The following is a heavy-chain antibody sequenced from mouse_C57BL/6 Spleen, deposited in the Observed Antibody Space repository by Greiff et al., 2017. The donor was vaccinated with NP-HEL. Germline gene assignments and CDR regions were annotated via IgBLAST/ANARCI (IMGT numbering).Heavy chain of an antibody. V-gene: IGHV1-22*01. CDR3: ARGVDYYGSSYRYFDV. Sequence: EVQLQQSGPELVKPGASVKMSCKASGYTFTDYNMHWVKQSHGKSLEWIGYINPNNGGTSYNQKFKGKATLTVNKSSSTAYMELRSLTSEDSAVYYCARGVDYYGSSYRYFDVWGTGTTVTVSS. CDR2: INPNNGGT. D-gene: IGHD1-1*01. J-gene: IGHJ1*03. CDR1: GYTFTDYN.